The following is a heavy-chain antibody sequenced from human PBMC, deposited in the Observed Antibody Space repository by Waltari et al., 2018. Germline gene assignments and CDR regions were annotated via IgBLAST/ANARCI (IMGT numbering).Heavy chain of an antibody. J-gene: IGHJ6*03. CDR2: ISGSGGST. D-gene: IGHD3-22*01. V-gene: IGHV3-23*01. CDR3: AKSGDSSGYYDDYYYYYMDV. CDR1: GFTFSSYA. Sequence: EVQLLESGGGLVQPGGSLRLSCAASGFTFSSYAMSWVRQAPGKGLEWVSAISGSGGSTYYADSVKGRFTISRDNSKNTLYLQMNSLRAEDTAVYYCAKSGDSSGYYDDYYYYYMDVWGKGTTVTVSS.